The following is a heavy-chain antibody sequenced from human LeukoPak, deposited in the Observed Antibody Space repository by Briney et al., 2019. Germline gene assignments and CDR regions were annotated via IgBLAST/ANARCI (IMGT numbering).Heavy chain of an antibody. D-gene: IGHD4-17*01. V-gene: IGHV3-30*18. CDR1: GFTFSIHG. Sequence: GGSLRLSCAASGFTFSIHGMHWVRQAPGKGLEWVAVISYDGSNKYYADSVKGRFTISRDNSKNTLYLQMNSLRAEDTAVYYCAKDRDYGDYEFDYWGQGTLVTVSS. J-gene: IGHJ4*02. CDR3: AKDRDYGDYEFDY. CDR2: ISYDGSNK.